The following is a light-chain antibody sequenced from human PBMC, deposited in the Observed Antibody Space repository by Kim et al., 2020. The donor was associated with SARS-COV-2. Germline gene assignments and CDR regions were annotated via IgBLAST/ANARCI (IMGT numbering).Light chain of an antibody. J-gene: IGLJ2*01. CDR3: SAWDSSLSRVV. CDR2: RNN. V-gene: IGLV10-54*01. Sequence: LTQPPSVSKGLRQTATLTCTGNSNNVGNQGAAWLQQHQGHPPKLLSYRNNNRPSGISERLSASRSGNTASLTITGLQPEDEADYYCSAWDSSLSRVVFGGGTQLTVL. CDR1: SNNVGNQG.